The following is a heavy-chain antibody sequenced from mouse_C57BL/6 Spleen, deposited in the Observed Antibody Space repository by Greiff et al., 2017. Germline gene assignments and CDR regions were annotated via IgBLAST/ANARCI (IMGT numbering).Heavy chain of an antibody. J-gene: IGHJ4*01. V-gene: IGHV1-80*01. D-gene: IGHD1-1*01. CDR1: GYAFTSYW. CDR2: IYPGDGDT. Sequence: QVQLQQSGAELVKPGASVKISCKASGYAFTSYWMNWVKQRPGPGLEWIGQIYPGDGDTNYNGKFKGKATLTADKSSSTAYMQLSSLASEDSAVYFCASAITSVVPYYDMDYWGQGTSVTVSS. CDR3: ASAITSVVPYYDMDY.